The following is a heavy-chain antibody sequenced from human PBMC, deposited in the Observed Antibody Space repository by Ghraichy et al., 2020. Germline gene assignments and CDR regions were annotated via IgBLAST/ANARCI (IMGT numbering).Heavy chain of an antibody. Sequence: ASVKVSCKASGYTFTDNYIHWVRQAPGQGLEWMAWINTKNGGTLYAQMFQGRVTMSRDTSINTAYMELTSLTYDDTAVYYCARGQGTSWFDYWGQGTLVTVS. CDR2: INTKNGGT. J-gene: IGHJ5*01. CDR1: GYTFTDNY. CDR3: ARGQGTSWFDY. V-gene: IGHV1-2*02. D-gene: IGHD2-2*01.